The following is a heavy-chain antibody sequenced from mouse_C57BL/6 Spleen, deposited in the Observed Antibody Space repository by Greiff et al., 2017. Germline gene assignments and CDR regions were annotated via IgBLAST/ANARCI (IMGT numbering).Heavy chain of an antibody. CDR1: GYAFSSSW. CDR3: AREGDYDGRYDY. Sequence: QVQLQQSGPELVKPGASVKISCTASGYAFSSSWMNWVKQRPGKGLEWIGRIYPGDGDTNYNGKFKGKATLTADTSSSTAYMQLSSLTSEDTAVYFCAREGDYDGRYDYWGQGTTLTVSS. V-gene: IGHV1-82*01. CDR2: IYPGDGDT. J-gene: IGHJ2*01. D-gene: IGHD2-4*01.